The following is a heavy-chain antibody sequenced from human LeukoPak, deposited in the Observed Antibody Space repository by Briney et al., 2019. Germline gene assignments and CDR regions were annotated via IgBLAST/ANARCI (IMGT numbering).Heavy chain of an antibody. CDR1: RFTFSSYG. D-gene: IGHD4-17*01. J-gene: IGHJ4*02. CDR2: ISYDGSNK. CDR3: ARDYSTVTTFFDY. Sequence: PGGSLRLSCAASRFTFSSYGMHWVRQAPGKGLEWVTFISYDGSNKYYADSVKGRFTISRDNSKNTLYLQMNSLRAEDTAVYYCARDYSTVTTFFDYWGQGTLVTVSS. V-gene: IGHV3-30*03.